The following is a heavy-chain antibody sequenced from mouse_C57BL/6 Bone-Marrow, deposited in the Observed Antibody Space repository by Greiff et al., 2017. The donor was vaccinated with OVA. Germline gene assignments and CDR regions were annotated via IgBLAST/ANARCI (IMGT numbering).Heavy chain of an antibody. D-gene: IGHD1-1*01. CDR1: GYTFTSYG. Sequence: VQLQQSGAELARPGASVKLSCKASGYTFTSYGISWVKQRTGQGLEWIGEIYPRSGNTYYNEKFKGKATLTADKSSSTAYMEIRSLTSEDSAVYFCASEGTTVDWFAYWGQGTLVTVSA. CDR3: ASEGTTVDWFAY. V-gene: IGHV1-81*01. J-gene: IGHJ3*01. CDR2: IYPRSGNT.